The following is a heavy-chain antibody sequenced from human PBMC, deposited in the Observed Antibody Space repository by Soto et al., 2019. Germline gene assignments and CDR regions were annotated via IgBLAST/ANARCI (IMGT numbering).Heavy chain of an antibody. CDR3: ARGIPYDFWSGYYHHNWFDP. V-gene: IGHV4-34*01. Sequence: SETLSLTCAVYGGSFSGYYWSWIRQPPGKGLDWIGEINHSGSTNYNPSLKSRVTISVDTSKNQFSLKLSSVTAADTAVYYCARGIPYDFWSGYYHHNWFDPWGQGTLVTVSS. J-gene: IGHJ5*02. CDR1: GGSFSGYY. D-gene: IGHD3-3*01. CDR2: INHSGST.